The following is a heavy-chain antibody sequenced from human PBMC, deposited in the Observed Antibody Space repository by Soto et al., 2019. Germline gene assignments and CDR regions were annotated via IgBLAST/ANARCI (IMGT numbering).Heavy chain of an antibody. CDR3: AKAPMSYYDSSGYYLDY. Sequence: PGGSLRLSXAASGFTFSSYAMSWVRQAPGKGLEWVSAISGSGGSTYYADSVKGRFTISRDNSKNTLYLQMNSPRAEDTAVYYCAKAPMSYYDSSGYYLDYWGQGTLVTVSS. V-gene: IGHV3-23*01. D-gene: IGHD3-22*01. J-gene: IGHJ4*02. CDR2: ISGSGGST. CDR1: GFTFSSYA.